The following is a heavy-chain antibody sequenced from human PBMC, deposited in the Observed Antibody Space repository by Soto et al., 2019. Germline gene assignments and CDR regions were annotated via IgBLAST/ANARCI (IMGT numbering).Heavy chain of an antibody. CDR2: IRSKAYGGTT. J-gene: IGHJ6*02. CDR1: GFTFGDYA. CDR3: TRAYDSSGYVFVYYYYGMDV. D-gene: IGHD3-22*01. V-gene: IGHV3-49*03. Sequence: GGSLRLSCTASGFTFGDYAMSWFRQAPGKGLEWVGFIRSKAYGGTTEYAASVKGRFTISRDDSKSIAYLQMNSLKTEDTAVYYCTRAYDSSGYVFVYYYYGMDVWGQGTTVTVSS.